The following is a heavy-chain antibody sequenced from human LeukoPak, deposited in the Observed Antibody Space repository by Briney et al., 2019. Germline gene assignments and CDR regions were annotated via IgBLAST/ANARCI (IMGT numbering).Heavy chain of an antibody. J-gene: IGHJ4*02. V-gene: IGHV1-18*01. D-gene: IGHD4-17*01. CDR2: ISAYNDKT. CDR3: ARDYGDYDRFDY. Sequence: GHSVKVSCKASGYTFTSYGISWVRQAPGQGLEWMGWISAYNDKTNYAQKLQGRVTMTTDTSTSTAYMELRSLRSDDTAVYYCARDYGDYDRFDYWGQGTLVTVSS. CDR1: GYTFTSYG.